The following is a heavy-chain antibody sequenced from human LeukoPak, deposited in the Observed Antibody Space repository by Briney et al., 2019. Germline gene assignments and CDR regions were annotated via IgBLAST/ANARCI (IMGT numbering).Heavy chain of an antibody. V-gene: IGHV4-59*01. J-gene: IGHJ3*02. D-gene: IGHD3-9*01. CDR2: IYYSVSP. CDR1: GGSISSYS. CDR3: ARGGPPFGYDILTGYYLGNAFDI. Sequence: SETLSLTSTVSGGSISSYSWRWIRQPPGKGLGWIGYIYYSVSPNYNPLLESRVAISVDTCKNQCSLKLSSVTAADTAVYYCARGGPPFGYDILTGYYLGNAFDIWGQGTMVTVSS.